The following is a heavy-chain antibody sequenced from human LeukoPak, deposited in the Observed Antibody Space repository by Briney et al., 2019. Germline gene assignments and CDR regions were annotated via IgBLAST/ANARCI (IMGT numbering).Heavy chain of an antibody. Sequence: RRSLRLSCAASGFSFSKYAMDWVRQAPGKGLEWVAIISKDGSMRYYADSVKGRFTVSRDNSNNTLSLQMNSLKSEDTAVYYCAGEKFDIWGQGTMVTVSA. CDR3: AGEKFDI. CDR1: GFSFSKYA. CDR2: ISKDGSMR. J-gene: IGHJ3*02. V-gene: IGHV3-30*04.